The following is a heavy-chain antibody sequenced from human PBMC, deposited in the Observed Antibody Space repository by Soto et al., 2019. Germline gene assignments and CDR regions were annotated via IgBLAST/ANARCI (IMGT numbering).Heavy chain of an antibody. D-gene: IGHD3-3*01. CDR3: ARDSKRKTLITIFGVGSPSSGNGMDV. Sequence: GGSLRLSCAASGFTFSIYGMHWVRHAPGKGLEWVAVIWYDGSNKYYADSVKGRFTISRDNSKNTLYLQMNSLRAEDTAVYYCARDSKRKTLITIFGVGSPSSGNGMDVWGQGTTVTVSS. CDR2: IWYDGSNK. CDR1: GFTFSIYG. V-gene: IGHV3-33*01. J-gene: IGHJ6*02.